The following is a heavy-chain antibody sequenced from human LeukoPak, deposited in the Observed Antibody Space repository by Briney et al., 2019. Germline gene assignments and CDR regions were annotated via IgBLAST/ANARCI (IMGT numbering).Heavy chain of an antibody. CDR1: GFTVSNNF. CDR3: ASWPGGWYGEDS. V-gene: IGHV3-53*01. CDR2: IYGGGST. J-gene: IGHJ4*02. Sequence: PGGSLILSCAASGFTVSNNFMSWVRQAPGKGLEWVSVIYGGGSTYYADSVKGRFIISRDTSKNTLYLQMNSLRAEDMAVYYCASWPGGWYGEDSWGRGTLVTVSS. D-gene: IGHD6-19*01.